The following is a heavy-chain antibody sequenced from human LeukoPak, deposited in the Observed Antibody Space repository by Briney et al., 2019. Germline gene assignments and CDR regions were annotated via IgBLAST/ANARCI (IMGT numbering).Heavy chain of an antibody. V-gene: IGHV3-66*04. CDR1: GFTVSSNY. J-gene: IGHJ4*02. CDR2: IYSGGST. CDR3: ARRGSGFGELLHNIDY. D-gene: IGHD3-10*01. Sequence: GGSLRLSCAASGFTVSSNYMSWVRQAPGKGLEWVSVIYSGGSTYYADSVKGRFTISRDNSKNTLYLQMNSLRAEDTAVYYCARRGSGFGELLHNIDYWGQGTLVTVSS.